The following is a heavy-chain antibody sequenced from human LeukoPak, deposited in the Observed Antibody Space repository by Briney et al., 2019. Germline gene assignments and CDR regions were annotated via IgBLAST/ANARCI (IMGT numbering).Heavy chain of an antibody. J-gene: IGHJ3*02. Sequence: GGSLRLSCAASGFTFDDYAMHWVRHAPGKGLEWVSGISWNSGSIGYADSVKGRFTISRDNAKNSLYLQMNSLRAEDTALYYCAKDTIFGVVNAFDIWGQGTMVTVSS. D-gene: IGHD3-3*01. CDR2: ISWNSGSI. V-gene: IGHV3-9*01. CDR3: AKDTIFGVVNAFDI. CDR1: GFTFDDYA.